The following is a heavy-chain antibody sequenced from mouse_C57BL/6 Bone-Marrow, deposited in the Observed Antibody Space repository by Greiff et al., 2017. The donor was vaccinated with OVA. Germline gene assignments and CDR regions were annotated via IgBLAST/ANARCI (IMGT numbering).Heavy chain of an antibody. V-gene: IGHV1-5*01. D-gene: IGHD3-3*01. J-gene: IGHJ3*01. CDR2: IYPGNSDT. CDR3: TRRGVGLFAY. Sequence: EVQLQESGTVLARPGASVKMSCKTSGYTFTSYWMHWVKQRPGQGLEWIGAIYPGNSDTSYNQKFQGKAKLTAVTSASTAYMELSSLTNEDSAVYYCTRRGVGLFAYWGQGTLVTVSA. CDR1: GYTFTSYW.